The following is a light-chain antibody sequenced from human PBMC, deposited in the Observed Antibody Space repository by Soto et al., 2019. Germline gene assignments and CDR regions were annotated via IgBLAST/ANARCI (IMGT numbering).Light chain of an antibody. CDR2: DAS. J-gene: IGKJ1*01. CDR1: QSVSSY. V-gene: IGKV3-11*01. CDR3: QLRSNWPPTWT. Sequence: EIVLTQSPATLSLSPGERATLSCRASQSVSSYLAWYQRKPGQAPRLLIYDASSRATGIPARFSGSGSGTDFTLTISSLEPEDFAVYYCQLRSNWPPTWTFGQGTKVEIK.